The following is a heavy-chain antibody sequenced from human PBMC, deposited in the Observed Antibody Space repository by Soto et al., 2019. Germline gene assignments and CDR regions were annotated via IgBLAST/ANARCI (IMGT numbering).Heavy chain of an antibody. CDR2: ISGGGDII. Sequence: CAASGFTFSDHYMTWIRQAPGKGPEWLSYISGGGDIISYADSVKGRFIISRDNAKRSLYLQMNSLTVEDTAVYYCSRDPRLADYWGQGTLVTVSS. CDR3: SRDPRLADY. CDR1: GFTFSDHY. D-gene: IGHD6-25*01. V-gene: IGHV3-11*01. J-gene: IGHJ4*02.